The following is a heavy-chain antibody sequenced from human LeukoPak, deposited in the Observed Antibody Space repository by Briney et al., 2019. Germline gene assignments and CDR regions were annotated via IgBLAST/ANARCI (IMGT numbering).Heavy chain of an antibody. CDR1: GFTFGDYA. Sequence: GGSLRLSCTASGFTFGDYAMSWFRQAPGKGLEWVGFIRSKAYGGTTEYAASVKGRFIISRDDSKSIAYLQMNSLKTEVTAVYYCTRCLGSGSAAPLVDYWGQGTLVTVSS. CDR3: TRCLGSGSAAPLVDY. J-gene: IGHJ4*02. CDR2: IRSKAYGGTT. V-gene: IGHV3-49*03. D-gene: IGHD3-22*01.